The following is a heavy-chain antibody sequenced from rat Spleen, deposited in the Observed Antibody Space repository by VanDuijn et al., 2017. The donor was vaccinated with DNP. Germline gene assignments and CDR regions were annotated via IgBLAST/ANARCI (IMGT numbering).Heavy chain of an antibody. CDR2: IFTSGVSA. CDR1: GFTFKNYW. Sequence: EVQLVETGGDLVQPGRSLNLSCVSSGFTFKNYWMTWIRQVPGKGLEWVASIFTSGVSAYYPDSMKGRFTISRDNAKNTLYLQMNSLRSEDTATYYCARKGAYRGAMDAWGQGTSVTVSS. D-gene: IGHD1-4*01. CDR3: ARKGAYRGAMDA. V-gene: IGHV5-31*01. J-gene: IGHJ4*01.